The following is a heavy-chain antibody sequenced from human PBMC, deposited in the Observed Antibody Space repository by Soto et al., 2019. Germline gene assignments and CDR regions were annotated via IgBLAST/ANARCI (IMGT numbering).Heavy chain of an antibody. D-gene: IGHD6-13*01. J-gene: IGHJ4*02. CDR2: IYHSGST. Sequence: SETLSLTCTVSGGSISSYYWSWIRQPPGKGLEWIGSIYHSGSTYYNPSLKSRVTISVDTSKNQFSLKLSSVTAADTAVYYCARVYEQQLVPYYFDYWGQGTLVTVSS. V-gene: IGHV4-59*08. CDR1: GGSISSYY. CDR3: ARVYEQQLVPYYFDY.